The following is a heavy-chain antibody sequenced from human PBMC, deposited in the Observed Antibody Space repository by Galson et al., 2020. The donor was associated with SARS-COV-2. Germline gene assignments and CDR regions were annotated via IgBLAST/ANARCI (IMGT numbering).Heavy chain of an antibody. CDR2: ISHDGTVR. CDR1: GFIFSRYG. Sequence: GESLKISCAASGFIFSRYGMHWVRQAPGKGLQWVAVISHDGTVRYYTDSVEGRFTISRDSSKNTLYLQMNSLRAEDTAVYYCVKDREKGVGDLSDWGQGSLVTVSS. D-gene: IGHD3-16*01. CDR3: VKDREKGVGDLSD. V-gene: IGHV3-30*18. J-gene: IGHJ1*01.